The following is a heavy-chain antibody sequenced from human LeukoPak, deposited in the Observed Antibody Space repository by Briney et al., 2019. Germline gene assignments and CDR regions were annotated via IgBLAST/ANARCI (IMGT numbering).Heavy chain of an antibody. J-gene: IGHJ6*02. V-gene: IGHV1-18*01. CDR3: AAISGSYINYYGMDV. D-gene: IGHD3-10*01. CDR2: ISAYNGNT. Sequence: ASVKVSCKASGYTFTSYGISWVRQAPGQGLEWMGWISAYNGNTNYAQKLQGRVTMTTDTSTSTAYMELRSLRSDDTAVYYCAAISGSYINYYGMDVWGQGTTVTVSS. CDR1: GYTFTSYG.